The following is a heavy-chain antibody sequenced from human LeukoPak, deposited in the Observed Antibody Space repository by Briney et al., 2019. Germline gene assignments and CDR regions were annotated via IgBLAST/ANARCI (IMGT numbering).Heavy chain of an antibody. CDR2: ISDSGGNT. Sequence: GGTLRLSCATSGFTFSIYGMSWVRQAPGKGLEWVSAISDSGGNTYYADSVKGRFTISRDNSKNTLYLQMNSLRAEDTAVYYCAKAGSAAAPYWGQGTLVTVSS. V-gene: IGHV3-23*01. CDR1: GFTFSIYG. D-gene: IGHD6-13*01. CDR3: AKAGSAAAPY. J-gene: IGHJ4*02.